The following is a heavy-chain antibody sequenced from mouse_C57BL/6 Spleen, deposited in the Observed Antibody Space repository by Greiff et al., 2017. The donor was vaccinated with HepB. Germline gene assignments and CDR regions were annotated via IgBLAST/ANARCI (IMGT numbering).Heavy chain of an antibody. CDR1: GYTFTSYW. CDR2: INPRNGGT. CDR3: ARRIYYGNYFDY. D-gene: IGHD2-1*01. V-gene: IGHV1-53*01. J-gene: IGHJ2*01. Sequence: VQLQQPGTELVKPGASVKLSCKASGYTFTSYWMHWVMQRPGQGLEWIGNINPRNGGTTYNEKFKSKATLTVDKSSSTAYRQLSSLTSEDSAVYYCARRIYYGNYFDYWGQGTTLTVSA.